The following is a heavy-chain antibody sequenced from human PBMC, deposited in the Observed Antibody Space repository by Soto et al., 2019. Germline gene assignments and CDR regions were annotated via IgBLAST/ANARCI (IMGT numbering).Heavy chain of an antibody. CDR3: AHPRGYGVFDAVDI. CDR2: ISDNGGST. V-gene: IGHV3-23*01. Sequence: GGSLRLSCAASGFLFSTYAMNWVRQAPGKGLEWVSAISDNGGSTYYAESVRGRFTISRDNSINTLYLQMSSLRTEDTAVYYCAHPRGYGVFDAVDIWGQGTLVTV. CDR1: GFLFSTYA. D-gene: IGHD4-17*01. J-gene: IGHJ3*02.